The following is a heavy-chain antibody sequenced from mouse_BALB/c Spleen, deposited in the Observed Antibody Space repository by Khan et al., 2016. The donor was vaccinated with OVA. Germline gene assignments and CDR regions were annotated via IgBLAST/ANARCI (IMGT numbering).Heavy chain of an antibody. CDR3: ARDNYDGRTCYAMDY. Sequence: DLVKPGASVKLSCKASGYTFTSYWINWIKQRPGQGLEWIGRIAPGSGSSSYNEMFKGKATLTLDTSSSTAYIQLSSLSSEDSAVYVSARDNYDGRTCYAMDYWGQGTSVTVSS. J-gene: IGHJ4*01. V-gene: IGHV1S41*01. D-gene: IGHD1-1*01. CDR2: IAPGSGSS. CDR1: GYTFTSYW.